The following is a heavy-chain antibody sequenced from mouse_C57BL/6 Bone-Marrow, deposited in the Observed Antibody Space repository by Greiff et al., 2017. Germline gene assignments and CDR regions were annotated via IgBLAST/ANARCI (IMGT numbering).Heavy chain of an antibody. V-gene: IGHV1-26*01. CDR1: GYTFTDYY. CDR2: INPNNGGT. J-gene: IGHJ2*01. D-gene: IGHD1-1*01. CDR3: ARDYYCSSWYFDY. Sequence: EVQLQQSGPELVKPGASAKISCKAPGYTFTDYYMNWVKQSHGKSLEWIGDINPNNGGTSYNQKLKGKATLTVDKSSSTAYMEIRSLTSEDSAVYYCARDYYCSSWYFDYWGQGTILTVSS.